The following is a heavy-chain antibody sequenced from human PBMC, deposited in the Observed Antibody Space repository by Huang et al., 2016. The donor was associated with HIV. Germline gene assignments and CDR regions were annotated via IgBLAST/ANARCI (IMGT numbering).Heavy chain of an antibody. CDR3: ANHVAVAGTYD. CDR2: ISYDGSKK. V-gene: IGHV3-30*18. CDR1: GVTFNSYG. J-gene: IGHJ4*02. Sequence: QVQLVESGGGVVQPGRSLRLSCEASGVTFNSYGMHWVRQAPGKGLEWVAGISYDGSKKKYADSVKGRFTISRDDSKNTLYLQMNSLRSEDAAVYYCANHVAVAGTYDWGQGTPVIVSS. D-gene: IGHD6-19*01.